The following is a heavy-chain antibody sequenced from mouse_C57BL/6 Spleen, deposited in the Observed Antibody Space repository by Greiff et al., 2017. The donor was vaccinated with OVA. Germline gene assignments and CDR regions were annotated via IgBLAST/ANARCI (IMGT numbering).Heavy chain of an antibody. V-gene: IGHV1-54*01. CDR1: GYAFTNYL. CDR2: INPGSGGT. J-gene: IGHJ3*01. Sequence: QVQLQQSGAELVRPGTSVKVSCKASGYAFTNYLIEWVKQRPGQGLEWIGVINPGSGGTNYNEKFKGKATLTADKSSSTDYMQLSSLTSEDSAVYFCARDYYGSSSFAYWGQGTLVTVSA. D-gene: IGHD1-1*01. CDR3: ARDYYGSSSFAY.